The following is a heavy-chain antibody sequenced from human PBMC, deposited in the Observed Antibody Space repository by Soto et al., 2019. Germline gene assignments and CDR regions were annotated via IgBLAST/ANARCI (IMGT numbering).Heavy chain of an antibody. CDR3: ARAHYDSSGYQDY. CDR2: IIPILGIA. V-gene: IGHV1-69*02. D-gene: IGHD3-22*01. CDR1: GGTFSSYS. J-gene: IGHJ4*02. Sequence: SVKVSCKASGGTFSSYSISWVRQAPGQGLEWMGRIIPILGIANYAQRFQGRVTITADKSTSTAYMELSSLRSEDTAVYYCARAHYDSSGYQDYWGQGTLVTVSS.